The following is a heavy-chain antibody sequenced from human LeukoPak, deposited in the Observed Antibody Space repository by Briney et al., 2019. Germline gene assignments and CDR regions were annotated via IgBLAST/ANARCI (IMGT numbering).Heavy chain of an antibody. D-gene: IGHD3-22*01. CDR1: GFTFSSYA. Sequence: GGSLRLSCAASGFTFSSYAMSWVRQAPGKGLEGVSAISGSGGSTYYADSVKGRFTISRDNSKNTLYLQMNSLRAEDTAVYYCAKASAMIVVVSKHFDYWGQGTLVTVSS. CDR3: AKASAMIVVVSKHFDY. V-gene: IGHV3-23*01. CDR2: ISGSGGST. J-gene: IGHJ4*02.